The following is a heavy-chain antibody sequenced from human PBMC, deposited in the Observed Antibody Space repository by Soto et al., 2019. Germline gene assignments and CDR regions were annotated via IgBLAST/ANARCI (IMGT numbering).Heavy chain of an antibody. CDR3: ARDGGSVVVVAAD. CDR2: ITLYNGNT. J-gene: IGHJ3*01. CDR1: GYTFTYCS. D-gene: IGHD2-15*01. Sequence: ASVKVSCKASGYTFTYCSLHWLQQAPGQGLERMRWITLYNGNTNYAKKFQGRVTMTTDTSTSTAYMELRSLRSDDTAVYYCARDGGSVVVVAADWGQGTMVTVSS. V-gene: IGHV1-18*04.